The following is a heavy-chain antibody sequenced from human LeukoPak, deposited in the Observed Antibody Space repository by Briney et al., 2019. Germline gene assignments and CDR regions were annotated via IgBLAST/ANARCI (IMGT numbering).Heavy chain of an antibody. CDR1: GYTFTNYG. Sequence: ASVKVSCKASGYTFTNYGISWVRQAPGQGLEWMGWISGYNGNTNYAQKVQGRVTMTRDTSTSTAYMELRSLRPDDTAVYYCAREEGDWGDAFDIWGQGTLVTVSS. CDR3: AREEGDWGDAFDI. D-gene: IGHD2-21*02. CDR2: ISGYNGNT. V-gene: IGHV1-18*01. J-gene: IGHJ3*02.